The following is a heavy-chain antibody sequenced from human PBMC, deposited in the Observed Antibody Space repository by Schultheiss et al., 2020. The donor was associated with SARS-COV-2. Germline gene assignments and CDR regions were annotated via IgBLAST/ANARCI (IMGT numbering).Heavy chain of an antibody. V-gene: IGHV4-59*08. J-gene: IGHJ4*02. Sequence: SETLSLTCTVSGGSISSYYWSWIRQPPGKGLEWIGYIYYSGSTNYNPSLKSRVTISVDTSKNQFSLKLSSVTAADTAVYYCARHARGGDEKGNFDYWGQGTLVTVSS. CDR2: IYYSGST. CDR1: GGSISSYY. CDR3: ARHARGGDEKGNFDY. D-gene: IGHD2-21*02.